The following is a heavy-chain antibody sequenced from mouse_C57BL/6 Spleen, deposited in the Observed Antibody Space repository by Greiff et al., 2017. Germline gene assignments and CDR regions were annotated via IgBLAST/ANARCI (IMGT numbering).Heavy chain of an antibody. CDR2: IYPGDGDT. CDR1: GYAFSSSW. J-gene: IGHJ3*01. CDR3: AGEISTGKGNSFAY. D-gene: IGHD2-1*01. V-gene: IGHV1-82*01. Sequence: QVQLQQSGPELVKPGASVKISCKASGYAFSSSWMNWVKQRPGKGLEWIGRIYPGDGDTNYNGKFKGKATLTADKSSSTAYMQLSSLTSEDSAVYYCAGEISTGKGNSFAYWGQGTLVTVSA.